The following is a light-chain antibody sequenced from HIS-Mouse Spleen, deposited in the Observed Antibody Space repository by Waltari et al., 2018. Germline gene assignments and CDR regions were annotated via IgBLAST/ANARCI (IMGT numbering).Light chain of an antibody. CDR2: EDS. Sequence: SYELPQPPSVSVSPGQTARITCSGDALPKKYASWYQQKSGQAPVLVIYEDSKRPSGIPERFSGSSSGTMATLTISGAQVEDEADYYSYSTDSSGNHRVFGGGTKLTVL. V-gene: IGLV3-10*01. J-gene: IGLJ2*01. CDR1: ALPKKY. CDR3: YSTDSSGNHRV.